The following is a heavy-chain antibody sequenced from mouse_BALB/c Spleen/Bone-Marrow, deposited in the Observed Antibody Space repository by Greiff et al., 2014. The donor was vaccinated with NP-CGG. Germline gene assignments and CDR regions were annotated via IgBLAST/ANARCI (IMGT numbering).Heavy chain of an antibody. J-gene: IGHJ2*01. V-gene: IGHV1-26*01. Sequence: EVQLQQSGPELVKPGASVKISCKASGYSFTGYYMHWVKQSHVKSLEWIGRINPYNGATSYNQNFKDKASLTVDKSSSTAYMELHSLTSEDSAVYYRAREYYGNYVLDYWGQGTTLTVSS. CDR2: INPYNGAT. D-gene: IGHD2-1*01. CDR3: AREYYGNYVLDY. CDR1: GYSFTGYY.